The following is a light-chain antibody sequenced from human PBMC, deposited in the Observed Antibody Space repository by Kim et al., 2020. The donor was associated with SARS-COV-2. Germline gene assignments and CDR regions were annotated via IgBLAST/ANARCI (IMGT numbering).Light chain of an antibody. CDR2: GAS. CDR3: QQYNKWPPT. CDR1: QSVSSN. Sequence: EIVMTQSPATLSVSPGERATLSCRASQSVSSNLAWYQQKPGQAPRLLIYGASTRATCIPARFSGSGSGTEFTLTISSLQSEDFAVYYCQQYNKWPPTFGQGTKVDIK. J-gene: IGKJ1*01. V-gene: IGKV3-15*01.